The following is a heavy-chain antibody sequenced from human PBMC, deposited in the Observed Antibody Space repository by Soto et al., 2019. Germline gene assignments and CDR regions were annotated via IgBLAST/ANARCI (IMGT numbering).Heavy chain of an antibody. J-gene: IGHJ6*02. Sequence: PGGSLRLSCAASGFTFSSYNMNWVRQAPGKGLEWVSSISSSSSYIYYADSVKGRFTISRDNAKNSLYLQMNSLRAEDTAVYYCASTRRDCYYNYYYYYGMDVWGQGTTVTVSS. D-gene: IGHD3-22*01. CDR3: ASTRRDCYYNYYYYYGMDV. CDR2: ISSSSSYI. CDR1: GFTFSSYN. V-gene: IGHV3-21*01.